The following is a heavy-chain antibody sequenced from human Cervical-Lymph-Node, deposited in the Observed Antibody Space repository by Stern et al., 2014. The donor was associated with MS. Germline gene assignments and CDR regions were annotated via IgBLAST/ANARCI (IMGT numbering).Heavy chain of an antibody. CDR3: ARGGRGVGLEY. CDR1: GFTFSTYA. Sequence: DQLVVSVGGVVQPGRSLSLSWVASGFTFSTYAMHWVRQAPGKGLEWVAFVSYDGTQRNSTDSVKARFTISRDNSKNTLYLHMNSLRDEDTAVYFCARGGRGVGLEYWGQGALVTVSS. D-gene: IGHD3-10*01. J-gene: IGHJ4*02. CDR2: VSYDGTQR. V-gene: IGHV3-30-3*01.